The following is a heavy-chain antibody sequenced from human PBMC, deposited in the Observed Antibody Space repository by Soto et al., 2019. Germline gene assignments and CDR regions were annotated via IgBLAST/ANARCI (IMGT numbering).Heavy chain of an antibody. V-gene: IGHV1-69*12. D-gene: IGHD3-22*01. Sequence: QVQLVQSGAEVKKPGSSVKVSCKASGGTFSSYAISWVRQAPGQGLEWMGGIIPIFGTANYAQQFQGRVTITADESTSTAYIELSSLRTEDTAVYYCGRLYYYDSIGYSLPESRCVDYWGQGTLVTVST. CDR2: IIPIFGTA. CDR3: GRLYYYDSIGYSLPESRCVDY. J-gene: IGHJ4*02. CDR1: GGTFSSYA.